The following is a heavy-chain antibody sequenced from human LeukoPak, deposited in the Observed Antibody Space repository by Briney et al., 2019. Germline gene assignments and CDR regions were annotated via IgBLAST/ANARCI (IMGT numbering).Heavy chain of an antibody. Sequence: KPGESLQISCKAFGFSFTTYWIGWVRQMPGKGLEWMGIIYPQDSDTFYSPSFQGQVTISVDKSSSTAYLQWHSLQASDTAMYYCARLGGFDNFGTGIADYWGQGTPVTVSS. D-gene: IGHD3-10*01. CDR1: GFSFTTYW. V-gene: IGHV5-51*01. CDR3: ARLGGFDNFGTGIADY. CDR2: IYPQDSDT. J-gene: IGHJ4*02.